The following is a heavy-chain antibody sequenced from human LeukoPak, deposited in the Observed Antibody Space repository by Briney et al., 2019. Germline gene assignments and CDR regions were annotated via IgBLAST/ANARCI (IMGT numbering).Heavy chain of an antibody. V-gene: IGHV1-24*01. CDR1: GYTLTELS. Sequence: ASVKVSCKVSGYTLTELSMHWVRQAPGKGLEWMGGFDPEDGETIYAQKFQGRVTMTEDTSTDTAYMELSSLRSEDTAVYYCAREKGYCRSTSCYSDDAFDIWGQGTMVTVSS. CDR3: AREKGYCRSTSCYSDDAFDI. J-gene: IGHJ3*02. CDR2: FDPEDGET. D-gene: IGHD2-2*01.